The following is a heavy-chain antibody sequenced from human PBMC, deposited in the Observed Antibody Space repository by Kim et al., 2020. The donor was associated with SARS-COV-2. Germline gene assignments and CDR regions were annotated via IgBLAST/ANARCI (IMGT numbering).Heavy chain of an antibody. CDR1: GFTFSSYA. D-gene: IGHD2-2*01. CDR2: ISYDGSNK. V-gene: IGHV3-30-3*01. CDR3: ARSSRGDAFDI. J-gene: IGHJ3*02. Sequence: GGSLRLSCAASGFTFSSYAMHWVRQAPGKGLEWVAVISYDGSNKYYADSVKGRFTISRDNSKNTLYLQMNSLRAEDTAVYYCARSSRGDAFDIWGQGRMVTVSS.